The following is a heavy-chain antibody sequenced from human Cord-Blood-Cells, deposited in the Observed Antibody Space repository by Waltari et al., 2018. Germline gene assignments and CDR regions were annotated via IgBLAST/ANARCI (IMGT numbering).Heavy chain of an antibody. Sequence: QVQLQESGPGLVKPSQTLSLTCTVSGGSISSGGYYWSWIRQHPGKGLEWIGYIYYSGSTYYNPSLKSRVTISVDTSKNQFSLKRSSVTAADTAVYYCASGTTYDFWSGPPDYWGQGTLVTVSS. CDR3: ASGTTYDFWSGPPDY. CDR2: IYYSGST. D-gene: IGHD3-3*01. J-gene: IGHJ4*02. V-gene: IGHV4-31*03. CDR1: GGSISSGGYY.